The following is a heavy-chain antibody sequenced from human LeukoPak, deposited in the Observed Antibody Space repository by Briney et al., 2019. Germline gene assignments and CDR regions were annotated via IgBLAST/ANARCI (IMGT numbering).Heavy chain of an antibody. J-gene: IGHJ4*02. CDR2: IVVGSDNT. CDR3: AAPYSGTWFDY. Sequence: AASVKVSCKASGFTFTTRSAVQWVRQARGQRLEWIGWIVVGSDNTNYAQKFQERVTITRDMSTSTAYMELSSLRSEDTAVYYCAAPYSGTWFDYWGQGTLVTVSS. D-gene: IGHD6-13*01. CDR1: GFTFTTRSA. V-gene: IGHV1-58*01.